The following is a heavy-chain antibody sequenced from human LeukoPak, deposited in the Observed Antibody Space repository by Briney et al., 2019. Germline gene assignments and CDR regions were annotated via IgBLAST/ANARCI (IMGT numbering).Heavy chain of an antibody. CDR1: EFTFSSYA. V-gene: IGHV3-23*01. Sequence: GGSLRLSCAASEFTFSSYAMTWVRQAPGKGLEWVSSISGSGDYTYYRDSVKGRFTMSRDNSKNTVYLNMNSLRAEDTAVYYCARGLSGLDYWGQGTLVTVSS. CDR2: ISGSGDYT. D-gene: IGHD1-26*01. CDR3: ARGLSGLDY. J-gene: IGHJ4*02.